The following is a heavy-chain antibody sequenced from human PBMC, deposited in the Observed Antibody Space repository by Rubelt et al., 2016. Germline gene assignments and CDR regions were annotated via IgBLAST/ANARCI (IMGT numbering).Heavy chain of an antibody. J-gene: IGHJ4*02. Sequence: QLQLQESGPGLVKPSETLSLTCTVSGGSISSGSYYWAWIRQPPGKGLEWIGQISHSGITYYGASLKSRATISVDTSRSHFSLKWDSVTAADTAVYYCARGPLEQSHDCDYWGQGTQVTVSP. D-gene: IGHD3-3*01. V-gene: IGHV4-39*02. CDR1: GGSISSGSYY. CDR2: ISHSGIT. CDR3: ARGPLEQSHDCDY.